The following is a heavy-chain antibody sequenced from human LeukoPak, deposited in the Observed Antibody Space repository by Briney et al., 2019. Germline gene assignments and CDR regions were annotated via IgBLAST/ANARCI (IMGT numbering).Heavy chain of an antibody. Sequence: PSETLSLTCTVSGGSISSYYWSWIRQPPGKGLEWIGYIYYSGSTNYNPSLKSRVTISVDTSKNQFSLKLSSVTAADTAVYYCARVGSSGYYRYFDYWGQGTLVTVSS. V-gene: IGHV4-59*01. CDR2: IYYSGST. D-gene: IGHD3-22*01. CDR1: GGSISSYY. J-gene: IGHJ4*02. CDR3: ARVGSSGYYRYFDY.